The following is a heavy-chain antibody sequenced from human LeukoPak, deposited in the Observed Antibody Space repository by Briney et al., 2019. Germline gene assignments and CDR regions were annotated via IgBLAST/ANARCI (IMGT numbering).Heavy chain of an antibody. J-gene: IGHJ4*02. V-gene: IGHV4-4*07. Sequence: PSETLSLTCTVSGGSISSYYWTWIRQPAGKGLEWIGRIYTSGSTNYNPSVKSRVTMSVDTSKNQFSLKLSSVTAADTAVYYCARDGNYGQFDYWGQGTLVTVSS. CDR2: IYTSGST. D-gene: IGHD1-7*01. CDR3: ARDGNYGQFDY. CDR1: GGSISSYY.